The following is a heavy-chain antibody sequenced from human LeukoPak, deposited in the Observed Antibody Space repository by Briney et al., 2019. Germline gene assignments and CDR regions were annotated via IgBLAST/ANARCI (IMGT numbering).Heavy chain of an antibody. J-gene: IGHJ4*02. CDR3: STGGDTAKGGDS. Sequence: PETLSLTCTVSGGFISGSGHYWTWTRQHPGEGLEWLGFIHPGGSIYYNPSLSGRLIISADTSKNQMSLKLSSVTAADTAVYYCSTGGDTAKGGDSWGQGTLVTVSS. CDR2: IHPGGSI. V-gene: IGHV4-31*03. D-gene: IGHD5-18*01. CDR1: GGFISGSGHY.